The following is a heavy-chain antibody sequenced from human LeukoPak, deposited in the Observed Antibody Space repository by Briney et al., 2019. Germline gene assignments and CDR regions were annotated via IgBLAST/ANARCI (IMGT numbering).Heavy chain of an antibody. CDR3: AREPGTDYRKYYFDY. J-gene: IGHJ4*02. D-gene: IGHD1-14*01. CDR1: GFTVSSYS. CDR2: LYSGGTT. Sequence: GGSLRLSCAASGFTVSSYSMSWVRQAPEMGLEWVSDLYSGGTTYYADSVKGRFTISRDNSKNTLYLQMDSLRAEDTAVYYCAREPGTDYRKYYFDYWGQGTLVTVSP. V-gene: IGHV3-53*01.